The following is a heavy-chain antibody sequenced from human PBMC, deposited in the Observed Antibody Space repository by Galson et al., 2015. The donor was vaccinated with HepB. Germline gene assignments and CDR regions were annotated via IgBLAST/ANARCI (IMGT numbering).Heavy chain of an antibody. D-gene: IGHD2-15*01. CDR3: AREGSYCIGDACYYYFDY. CDR2: ISPYNANT. V-gene: IGHV1-18*01. Sequence: SVKVSCKASGYTFGDSGIIWVRQAPGQGLEWMGWISPYNANTNYAQKFRGRVTLTTVTSTTTAYMELRSLRSDDTAIYYCAREGSYCIGDACYYYFDYWGQGAWVPASS. J-gene: IGHJ4*01. CDR1: GYTFGDSG.